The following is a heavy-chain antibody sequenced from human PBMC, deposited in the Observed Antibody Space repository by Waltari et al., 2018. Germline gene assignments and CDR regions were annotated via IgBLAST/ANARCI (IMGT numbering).Heavy chain of an antibody. V-gene: IGHV4-30-2*01. CDR3: ARAGQLGDLDAFDI. CDR1: GCSISSGGYS. D-gene: IGHD6-6*01. Sequence: QLQLQESGSGLVKPSQTLSLTCAVSGCSISSGGYSWSWIRQPPGKGLEWIGYIYHSGSTYYDPSLKSRVTISVDRSKNQFSLKLSSVTAADTAVYYCARAGQLGDLDAFDIWGQGTMVTVSS. J-gene: IGHJ3*02. CDR2: IYHSGST.